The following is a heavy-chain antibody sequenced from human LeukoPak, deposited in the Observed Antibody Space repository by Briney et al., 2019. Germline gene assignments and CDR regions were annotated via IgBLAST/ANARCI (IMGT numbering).Heavy chain of an antibody. CDR1: GGSISSGGYS. Sequence: SETLSLTCAVSGGSISSGGYSWSWIRQPPGKGLEWIGYIYHSGSTNYNPSLKSRVTMSVDTSKNQFSLKLSSVTAADTAVYYCARGGGYSNAEGPDAFDIWGQGTMVTVSS. CDR3: ARGGGYSNAEGPDAFDI. D-gene: IGHD4-11*01. J-gene: IGHJ3*02. CDR2: IYHSGST. V-gene: IGHV4-30-2*01.